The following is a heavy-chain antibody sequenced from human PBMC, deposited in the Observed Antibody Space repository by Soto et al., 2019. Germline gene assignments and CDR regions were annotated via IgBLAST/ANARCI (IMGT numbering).Heavy chain of an antibody. CDR3: ARLNRGGGAVVLAYYYGMDV. CDR2: INPSGGST. V-gene: IGHV1-46*01. Sequence: ASVKVSCKASGYTFTSYYMHWVRQAPGQGLEWMGIINPSGGSTSYAQKFQGRVTMTRDTSTSTVYMELSSLRSEDTAVYYCARLNRGGGAVVLAYYYGMDVWGQGTTVTVSS. J-gene: IGHJ6*02. CDR1: GYTFTSYY. D-gene: IGHD2-21*01.